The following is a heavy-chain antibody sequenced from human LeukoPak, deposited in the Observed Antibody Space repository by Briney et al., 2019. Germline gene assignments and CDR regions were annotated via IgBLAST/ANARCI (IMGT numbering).Heavy chain of an antibody. CDR3: ASQSYDILTGYYL. CDR2: IYSGGST. CDR1: GFTFSNAW. D-gene: IGHD3-9*01. Sequence: GGSLRLSCAASGFTFSNAWMSWVRQAPGKGLEWVSVIYSGGSTYYADSVKGRFTISRDNSKNTLYLQMNSLRAEDTAVYYCASQSYDILTGYYLWGQGTLVTVSS. J-gene: IGHJ4*02. V-gene: IGHV3-53*01.